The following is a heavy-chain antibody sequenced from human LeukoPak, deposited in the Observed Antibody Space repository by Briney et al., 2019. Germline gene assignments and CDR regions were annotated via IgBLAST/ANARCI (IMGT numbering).Heavy chain of an antibody. Sequence: GGSLRLSCAASGFTFSSYAMSWVRQAPGKGLEWVSAISGSGGSTYYADSVKGRFTISRDNSKNTLYLQMNSLRAEDTAVYYCANDIVVVAAAAVEYFQHWGQGTLVTVSS. V-gene: IGHV3-23*01. J-gene: IGHJ1*01. CDR3: ANDIVVVAAAAVEYFQH. CDR2: ISGSGGST. CDR1: GFTFSSYA. D-gene: IGHD2-15*01.